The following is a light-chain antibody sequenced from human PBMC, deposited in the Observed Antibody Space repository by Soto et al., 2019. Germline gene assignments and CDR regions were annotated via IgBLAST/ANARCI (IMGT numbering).Light chain of an antibody. CDR1: SSNIGAGYD. Sequence: QSVLTQPPSVSGAPGQRVTISCTGSSSNIGAGYDVHWYQQLPGTAPKLLIYGNNNRPSGVPDRFSSSKSGTSASLAITGLQAEDEADYYCLSYDSSLSGSRVFGGGTKVTVL. CDR2: GNN. CDR3: LSYDSSLSGSRV. J-gene: IGLJ2*01. V-gene: IGLV1-40*01.